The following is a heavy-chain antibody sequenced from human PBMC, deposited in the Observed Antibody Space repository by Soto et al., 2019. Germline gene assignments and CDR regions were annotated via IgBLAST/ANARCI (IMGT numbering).Heavy chain of an antibody. Sequence: ASVKVSCKASGGTFSSYAISWVRQAPGQGLEWMGGIIPIFGTANYAQKFQGRVTITADESTSTAYMELSSLRSEDTAVYYCARVGSYSSSWSVHDAFDIWGQGTMVTVSS. J-gene: IGHJ3*02. V-gene: IGHV1-69*13. CDR3: ARVGSYSSSWSVHDAFDI. CDR1: GGTFSSYA. D-gene: IGHD6-13*01. CDR2: IIPIFGTA.